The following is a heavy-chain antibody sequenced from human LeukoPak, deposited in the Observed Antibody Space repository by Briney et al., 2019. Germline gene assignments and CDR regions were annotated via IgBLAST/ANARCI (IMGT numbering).Heavy chain of an antibody. CDR2: IQERGSEK. CDR3: ARDRVGGANDY. Sequence: GGSLRLSCEASGFTFTNHWMSWVRQAPGKGLEWVANIQERGSEKKYVDSVKGRFTISRDNAKNSLFLQMNSLRVEDTAIYYCARDRVGGANDYWGQGTLVTVSS. CDR1: GFTFTNHW. D-gene: IGHD3-16*01. J-gene: IGHJ4*02. V-gene: IGHV3-7*01.